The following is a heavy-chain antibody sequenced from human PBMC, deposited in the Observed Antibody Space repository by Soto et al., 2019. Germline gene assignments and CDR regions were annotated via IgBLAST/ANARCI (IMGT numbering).Heavy chain of an antibody. CDR1: GGTFSSYA. J-gene: IGHJ6*02. V-gene: IGHV1-69*13. Sequence: SVKVSCKASGGTFSSYAISWVRQAPGQGLEWMGGIIPIFGTANYAQKFQGRVTITADESTSTAYMELSGLISEDTAVYYCARVLTGTWSRDYYYYGMDVWGQGTTVTVSS. CDR3: ARVLTGTWSRDYYYYGMDV. D-gene: IGHD3-3*01. CDR2: IIPIFGTA.